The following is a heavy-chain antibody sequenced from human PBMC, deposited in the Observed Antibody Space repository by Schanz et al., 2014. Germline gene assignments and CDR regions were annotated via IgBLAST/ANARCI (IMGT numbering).Heavy chain of an antibody. Sequence: QVQLVQSEAEVKKPGASVKVSCKASGYTFTDYGVIWVRQAPGQGLEWMGMINPSGGSTTYAQKFQDRVTVTRDTSRSTVYMELSSLRSEDTAVYYCARAPAAYCSDTSCLGTPFDYWGQGILVTVSS. V-gene: IGHV1-46*03. CDR1: GYTFTDYG. J-gene: IGHJ4*02. CDR3: ARAPAAYCSDTSCLGTPFDY. D-gene: IGHD2-2*01. CDR2: INPSGGST.